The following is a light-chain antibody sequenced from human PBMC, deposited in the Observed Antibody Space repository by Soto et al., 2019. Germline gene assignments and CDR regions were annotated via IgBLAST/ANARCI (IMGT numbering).Light chain of an antibody. CDR3: QHYNSYSEA. Sequence: DIQMTQSPSTLSGSVGDRVTITCRASQTISSWLAWYQQKPGKAPKLLIYKAPTLKSGVPSRFTGSGSGTEFTLTMSSLQPDDFETYYYQHYNSYSEAFGKGTKVDI. CDR2: KAP. V-gene: IGKV1-5*03. J-gene: IGKJ1*01. CDR1: QTISSW.